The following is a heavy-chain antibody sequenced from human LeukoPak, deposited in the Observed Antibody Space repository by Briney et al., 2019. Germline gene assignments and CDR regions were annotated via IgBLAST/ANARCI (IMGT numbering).Heavy chain of an antibody. Sequence: ECLILSFAAHGFPFDDYGMGSVRQAPGKGLGWVSGINWNGGSTSYADSVKGRFTISRDNAKSSLYLQMNSLRAEDTALYYCARVGYYYDSSGPPGPPYYYYMDVWGKGTTVTVSS. V-gene: IGHV3-20*03. D-gene: IGHD3-22*01. CDR3: ARVGYYYDSSGPPGPPYYYYMDV. CDR2: INWNGGST. J-gene: IGHJ6*03. CDR1: GFPFDDYG.